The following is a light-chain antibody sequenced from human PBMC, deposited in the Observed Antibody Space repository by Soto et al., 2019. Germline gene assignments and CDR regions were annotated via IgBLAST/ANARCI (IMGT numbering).Light chain of an antibody. Sequence: LTQSPCPLSLSPGERATLSCRATQSVSSSYLAWYQQKPRPAPRLLIYGASSRATGIPDRFSGSGSGTDFPLTISRLEPEDFAVYYCQQYGSSGTFGQGTKVDIK. J-gene: IGKJ1*01. CDR1: QSVSSSY. CDR2: GAS. CDR3: QQYGSSGT. V-gene: IGKV3-20*01.